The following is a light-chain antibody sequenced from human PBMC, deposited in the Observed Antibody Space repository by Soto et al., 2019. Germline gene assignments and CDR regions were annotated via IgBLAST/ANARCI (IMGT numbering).Light chain of an antibody. Sequence: EIVLTQSPGTLSLSPGERATLSCRASQSVSSNYLVWYQQKPGQAPRLLIYGASSRATGVPDRFSGSGSGKAFTLTINRLEPEDFVVYYCQQYGSSPGTFGQGTKVEIK. V-gene: IGKV3-20*01. CDR2: GAS. J-gene: IGKJ1*01. CDR1: QSVSSNY. CDR3: QQYGSSPGT.